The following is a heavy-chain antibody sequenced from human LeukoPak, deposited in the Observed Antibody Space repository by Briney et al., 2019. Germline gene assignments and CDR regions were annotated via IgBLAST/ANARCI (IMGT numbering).Heavy chain of an antibody. CDR3: ARVVVNYDFWSGLRGYYMDV. J-gene: IGHJ6*03. D-gene: IGHD3-3*01. V-gene: IGHV4-34*01. CDR2: INHSGST. Sequence: SETLSLTCAVYGGSFSGYYWSWIRQPPGKGLEWIGEINHSGSTNYNPSLKSRVTISVDTSKNQFSLKLSSVTAADTAVYYCARVVVNYDFWSGLRGYYMDVWGKGTTVTVSS. CDR1: GGSFSGYY.